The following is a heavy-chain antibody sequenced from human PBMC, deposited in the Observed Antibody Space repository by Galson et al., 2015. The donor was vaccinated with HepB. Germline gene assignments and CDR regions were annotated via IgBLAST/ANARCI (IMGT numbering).Heavy chain of an antibody. D-gene: IGHD3-9*01. CDR3: ARDKAYLRYFDWLSKEFDY. Sequence: SVKVSCKASGYTFTHYGISWVRQAPGQGLEWMRWISAYNGNTNYAQKFQGRVTKTRDTSISTAYMELSRLRSDDTAVYYCARDKAYLRYFDWLSKEFDYWGQGTLVTVSS. CDR2: ISAYNGNT. CDR1: GYTFTHYG. V-gene: IGHV1-18*01. J-gene: IGHJ4*02.